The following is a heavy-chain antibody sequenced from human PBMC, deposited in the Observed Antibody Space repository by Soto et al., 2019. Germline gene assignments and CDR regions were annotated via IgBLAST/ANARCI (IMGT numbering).Heavy chain of an antibody. J-gene: IGHJ4*02. V-gene: IGHV1-18*01. CDR2: ISAYDGQT. CDR1: GDGFSNYG. Sequence: QVQLVQSGAEVKKPGASVRVSCKASGDGFSNYGFSWVRQAPGQGLEWMGWISAYDGQTNYTKKFQGRVTMTTNTSSSTGYMELRSMRSDDTAVYYCARVWYYDSSGYYAFDYWGLGTLVTVSS. CDR3: ARVWYYDSSGYYAFDY. D-gene: IGHD3-22*01.